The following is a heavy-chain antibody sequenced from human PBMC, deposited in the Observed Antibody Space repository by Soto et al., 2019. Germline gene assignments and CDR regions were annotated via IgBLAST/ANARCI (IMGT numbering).Heavy chain of an antibody. Sequence: SQTLSLTCAISGDSVSSNTASWNWIRQSPSRGLEWLGRTYFRSKWYNDYAVSVKSRIIINPDTSNNQFSLQLNSVTPEDTAVRFCAKGDNLGPKTGYAFDPWGQGIMVTVSS. CDR1: GDSVSSNTAS. V-gene: IGHV6-1*01. CDR3: AKGDNLGPKTGYAFDP. CDR2: TYFRSKWYN. D-gene: IGHD5-12*01. J-gene: IGHJ5*02.